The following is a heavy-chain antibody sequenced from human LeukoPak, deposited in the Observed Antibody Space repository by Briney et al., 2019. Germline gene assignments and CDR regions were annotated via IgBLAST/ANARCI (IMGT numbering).Heavy chain of an antibody. Sequence: GGSLRLSCAASGFTFSTYSMKWVRQAPGKGLEWVSYISDSGAMYYADSVRGRFTISREDAQNSLFLQMNSLRAEDTAVYYCARDGGYRGYDADCWGQGTLVTVSS. J-gene: IGHJ4*02. V-gene: IGHV3-48*01. CDR1: GFTFSTYS. CDR2: ISDSGAM. D-gene: IGHD5-12*01. CDR3: ARDGGYRGYDADC.